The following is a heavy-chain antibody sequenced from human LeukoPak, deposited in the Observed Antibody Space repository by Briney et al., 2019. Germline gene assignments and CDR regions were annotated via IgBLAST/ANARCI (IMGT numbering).Heavy chain of an antibody. Sequence: PSETLSLTCTVSGGSISSSSYYWGWIRQPPGKGLEWIGSIYYSGSTYYTPSLKSRVTISVDTSKNQFSLKLSSVTAADTAVYYCARVDYDSSGYYSGFDYWGQGTLVTVSS. J-gene: IGHJ4*02. CDR2: IYYSGST. D-gene: IGHD3-22*01. CDR1: GGSISSSSYY. V-gene: IGHV4-39*07. CDR3: ARVDYDSSGYYSGFDY.